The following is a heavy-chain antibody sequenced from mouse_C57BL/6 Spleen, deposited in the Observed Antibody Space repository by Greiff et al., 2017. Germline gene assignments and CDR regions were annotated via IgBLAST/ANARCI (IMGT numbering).Heavy chain of an antibody. D-gene: IGHD3-3*01. CDR2: INSGSGTT. J-gene: IGHJ2*01. CDR1: GFTFSDSG. Sequence: EVKLVESGGGLVKPGGSLKLSCAASGFTFSDSGMHWVRQAPGRGLEWVACINSGSGTTYYADTVKGRFTISGDNAKNTVFLQMSSLSSEDTAMYYCARGGTSYYFDYWGQGTTLTVSS. CDR3: ARGGTSYYFDY. V-gene: IGHV5-17*01.